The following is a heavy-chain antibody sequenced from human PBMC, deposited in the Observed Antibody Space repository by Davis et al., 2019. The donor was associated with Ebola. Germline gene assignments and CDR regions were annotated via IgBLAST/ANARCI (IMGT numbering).Heavy chain of an antibody. J-gene: IGHJ4*02. D-gene: IGHD2-15*01. CDR2: ISAYNGNT. CDR3: VKTICSGGSCYPDY. V-gene: IGHV1-18*01. Sequence: ASVKVSCKASGYTFTSYDINWVRQAPGQGLDWMGWISAYNGNTNYAQKLQGRDTVTTDTSTSTAYMELRSLRSDDTAEYYCVKTICSGGSCYPDYWGQGTLVTVSS. CDR1: GYTFTSYD.